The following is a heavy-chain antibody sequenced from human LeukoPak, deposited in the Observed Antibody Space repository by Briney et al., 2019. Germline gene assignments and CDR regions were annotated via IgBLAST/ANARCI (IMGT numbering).Heavy chain of an antibody. J-gene: IGHJ4*02. V-gene: IGHV3-21*01. D-gene: IGHD6-13*01. Sequence: GGSLRLSCAASGFTFSSYSMNWVRQAPGKGLEWVSSISSSSSYIYYADSVKGRFTISRDNAKNSLYLQMNSLRAEDTAVYYCARAFPRDGRAAAGTDYWGQGTLVTVSS. CDR2: ISSSSSYI. CDR3: ARAFPRDGRAAAGTDY. CDR1: GFTFSSYS.